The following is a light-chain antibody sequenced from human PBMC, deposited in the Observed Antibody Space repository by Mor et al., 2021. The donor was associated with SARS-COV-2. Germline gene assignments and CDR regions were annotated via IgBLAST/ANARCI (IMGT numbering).Light chain of an antibody. CDR2: DVF. V-gene: IGLV2-11*02. J-gene: IGLJ1*01. CDR1: GYNY. Sequence: GYNYVSWYQQHPGEVPKLMIYDVFRRPSGVPDRVSCSKSGNTASLTISGLQAEDEAAYYCHSYAGSSSFVFGTGTEVTVL. CDR3: HSYAGSSSFV.